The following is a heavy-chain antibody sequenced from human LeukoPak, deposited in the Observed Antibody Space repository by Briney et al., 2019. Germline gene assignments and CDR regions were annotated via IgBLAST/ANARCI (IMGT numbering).Heavy chain of an antibody. CDR3: ARGGYCSSTSCYGSDY. D-gene: IGHD2-2*01. Sequence: ASVKVSCKASGYTFTSYGISWVRQAPGQGLEWMGWISAYNGNTNYAQKLQGRVAMTTDTSTSTAYMELRSLRSDDTAVYYCARGGYCSSTSCYGSDYWGQGTLVTVSS. CDR1: GYTFTSYG. V-gene: IGHV1-18*01. J-gene: IGHJ4*02. CDR2: ISAYNGNT.